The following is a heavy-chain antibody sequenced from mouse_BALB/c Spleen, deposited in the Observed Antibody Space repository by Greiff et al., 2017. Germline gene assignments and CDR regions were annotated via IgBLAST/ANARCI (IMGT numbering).Heavy chain of an antibody. CDR3: SRGYGSSLRYFDV. D-gene: IGHD1-1*01. Sequence: QVQLQQSGPELVRPGLSVKISCKGSGYTFTDSAMHWVKQSHAKSLEWIGVISTYYGNTNYNQKFKGKATMTVDKSSSTAYMELARLTSEDSAIYYCSRGYGSSLRYFDVWGAGTTVTVSS. CDR2: ISTYYGNT. V-gene: IGHV1-67*01. CDR1: GYTFTDSA. J-gene: IGHJ1*01.